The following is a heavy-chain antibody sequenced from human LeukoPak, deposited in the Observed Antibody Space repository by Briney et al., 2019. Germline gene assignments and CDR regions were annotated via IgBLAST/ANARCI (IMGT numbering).Heavy chain of an antibody. CDR2: IYPGDSDT. CDR3: VRRDPYCAGGCPVDF. CDR1: GYSFTSYW. Sequence: GESLKISCKGSGYSFTSYWIGWVRQMPGKGLEWMGFIYPGDSDTRYSPSFRGQVTISADKSISTAYLQWSSLKASDTAIYYCVRRDPYCAGGCPVDFWGQGTLVTVSS. D-gene: IGHD2-21*02. J-gene: IGHJ4*02. V-gene: IGHV5-51*01.